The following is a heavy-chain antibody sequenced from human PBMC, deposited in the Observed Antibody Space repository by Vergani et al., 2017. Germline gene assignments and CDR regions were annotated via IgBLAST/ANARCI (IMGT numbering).Heavy chain of an antibody. V-gene: IGHV5-51*01. CDR1: GYIFPSYW. D-gene: IGHD1-1*01. Sequence: EVQLVQSGAEVKKAGESLKISCEGAGYIFPSYWIGWVRQKPGKGLEWMGIIYPGDSDVRYNPSLQGQVTISADKSINTAYLEWSSLKVSDTAMYFCARHSTGETGRGFDPWGQGTQVTVSS. J-gene: IGHJ5*02. CDR3: ARHSTGETGRGFDP. CDR2: IYPGDSDV.